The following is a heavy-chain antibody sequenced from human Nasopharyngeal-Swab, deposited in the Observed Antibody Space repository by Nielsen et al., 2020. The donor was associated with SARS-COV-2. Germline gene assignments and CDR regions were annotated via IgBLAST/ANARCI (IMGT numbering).Heavy chain of an antibody. Sequence: IRQPPGKGLEWIGYIYHSGSTYYNPSLKSRVTISVDTSKNQFSLKLSSVTAADTAMYYCARVWQDFYNWFDPWGQGTLVTVSS. V-gene: IGHV4-30-2*04. D-gene: IGHD2/OR15-2a*01. CDR2: IYHSGST. J-gene: IGHJ5*02. CDR3: ARVWQDFYNWFDP.